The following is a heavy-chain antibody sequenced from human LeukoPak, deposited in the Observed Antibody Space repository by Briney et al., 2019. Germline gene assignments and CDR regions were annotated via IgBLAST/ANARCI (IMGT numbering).Heavy chain of an antibody. CDR2: ISYDGTNK. V-gene: IGHV3-30*18. CDR1: GFTFSSYA. D-gene: IGHD1-26*01. CDR3: AKDRLRDIVEATTHWFDP. J-gene: IGHJ5*02. Sequence: PGGSLRLSCAASGFTFSSYAMHWVRQAPGKGLEWVAVISYDGTNKYYVDSVKGRFTISRDNSKNTLYLQMNSLRAEDTAIYYCAKDRLRDIVEATTHWFDPWGQGTLVTVSS.